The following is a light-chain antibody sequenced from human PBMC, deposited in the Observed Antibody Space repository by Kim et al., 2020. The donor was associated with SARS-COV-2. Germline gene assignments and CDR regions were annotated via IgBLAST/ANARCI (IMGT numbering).Light chain of an antibody. J-gene: IGKJ2*01. CDR1: QSIRKNY. CDR3: QQYGSSPYT. Sequence: LSPGESAPPPCKGSQSIRKNYLAWYQQKPGQAPRVLIYGASNRAAGIPDRFSGSGSGTDFTITINRLEPEDFVVYYCQQYGSSPYTFGQGTKLEI. CDR2: GAS. V-gene: IGKV3-20*01.